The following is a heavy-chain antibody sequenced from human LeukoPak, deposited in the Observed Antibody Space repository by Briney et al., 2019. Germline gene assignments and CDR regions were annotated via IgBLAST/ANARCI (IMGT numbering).Heavy chain of an antibody. CDR1: GFTFSSSA. D-gene: IGHD1-26*01. V-gene: IGHV3-23*01. Sequence: GGSLRLSCAASGFTFSSSAMSWVRQVPGKGLEWVSGISASGGSTNYADSVRGRFTISRDNSKNTLYVQMNSLRAEDTAVYYCAKRSSYFDYWGQGTLVTVSS. J-gene: IGHJ4*02. CDR2: ISASGGST. CDR3: AKRSSYFDY.